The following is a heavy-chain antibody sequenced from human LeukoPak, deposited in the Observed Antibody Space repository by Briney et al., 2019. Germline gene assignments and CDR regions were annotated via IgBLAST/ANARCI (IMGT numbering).Heavy chain of an antibody. Sequence: ASVKVSCKASGYTFTSYGISWVRQAPGQGLEWMGWISAYNGNTNYAQKLQGRVTMTTDSSTSTAYMELRSLRSDDTAVYYCARDATIFGVASTDAFDIWGQGTMVTVSS. CDR1: GYTFTSYG. V-gene: IGHV1-18*01. D-gene: IGHD3-3*01. CDR3: ARDATIFGVASTDAFDI. J-gene: IGHJ3*02. CDR2: ISAYNGNT.